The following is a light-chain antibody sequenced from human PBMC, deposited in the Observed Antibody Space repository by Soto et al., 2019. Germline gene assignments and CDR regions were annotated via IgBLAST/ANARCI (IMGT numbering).Light chain of an antibody. CDR1: SSNIGAGYD. CDR2: GIN. Sequence: QSVLTQPPSVSGAPGQTVTISCTGSSSNIGAGYDVHWYQQLPGTAPKLLIYGINKRPSGVPDRFSGSKSATSASLAITGLKAEDEADYYCQSNDSSLSGYVFGAGTKLTVL. CDR3: QSNDSSLSGYV. V-gene: IGLV1-40*01. J-gene: IGLJ1*01.